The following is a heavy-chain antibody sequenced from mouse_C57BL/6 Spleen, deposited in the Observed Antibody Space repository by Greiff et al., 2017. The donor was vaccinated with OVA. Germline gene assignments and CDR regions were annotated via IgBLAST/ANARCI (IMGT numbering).Heavy chain of an antibody. CDR2: IYPGNGST. CDR3: ARWGGYHHHAMDY. Sequence: QVHVKQSGAELVKPGASVKMSCKASGYTFTSYWITWVKQRPGQGLEWIGDIYPGNGSTNYNEKFKRKATLTVDTSSSTAYMQLRSLTSADSAVYYCARWGGYHHHAMDYWGQGPSVTVSS. D-gene: IGHD2-2*01. V-gene: IGHV1-55*01. J-gene: IGHJ4*01. CDR1: GYTFTSYW.